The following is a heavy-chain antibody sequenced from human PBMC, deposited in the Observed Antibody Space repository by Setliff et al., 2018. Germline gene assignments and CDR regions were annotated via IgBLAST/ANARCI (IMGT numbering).Heavy chain of an antibody. CDR3: AIDYGPTGTPYH. Sequence: ASVKVSCKASGYSFSDFYMHWVRQVPGEGLEALGRIDPRDDFTVYAERFKDRLTITADTSTDTSYMEMSSLRFEDTAVYYCAIDYGPTGTPYHWGQGTPVTSPQ. V-gene: IGHV1-69-2*01. J-gene: IGHJ4*02. D-gene: IGHD1-1*01. CDR2: IDPRDDFT. CDR1: GYSFSDFY.